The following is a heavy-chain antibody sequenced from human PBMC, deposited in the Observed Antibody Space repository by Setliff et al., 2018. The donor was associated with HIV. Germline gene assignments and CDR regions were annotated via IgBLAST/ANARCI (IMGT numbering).Heavy chain of an antibody. D-gene: IGHD2-15*01. CDR3: ARAELPTLFDY. J-gene: IGHJ4*02. CDR1: GGSISSYY. CDR2: LYYSGST. V-gene: IGHV4-59*01. Sequence: SETLSLTCTVSGGSISSYYWSWIRQPPGKGLEWIGYLYYSGSTNYNPSLKSRVTISVDTSKNQFSLKLSSVTAADTAVYYCARAELPTLFDYWGQGTLVTVSS.